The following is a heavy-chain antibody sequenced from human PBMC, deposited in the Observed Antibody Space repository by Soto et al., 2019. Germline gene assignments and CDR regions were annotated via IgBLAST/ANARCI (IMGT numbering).Heavy chain of an antibody. V-gene: IGHV3-23*01. D-gene: IGHD2-2*01. Sequence: SGGSLRLSCAASGFTFSSYAMSWVRQAPGKGLEWVSAISGSGGSTYYADSVKGRFTIPRDNSKNTLYLQMNSLRAEDTAVYYCAKLQVVPAAMRPPRDYWGQGTLVTVSS. CDR3: AKLQVVPAAMRPPRDY. CDR1: GFTFSSYA. J-gene: IGHJ4*02. CDR2: ISGSGGST.